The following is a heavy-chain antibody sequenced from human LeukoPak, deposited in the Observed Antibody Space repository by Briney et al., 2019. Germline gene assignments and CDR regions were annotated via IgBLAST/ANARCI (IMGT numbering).Heavy chain of an antibody. D-gene: IGHD3-10*01. CDR3: AKDHGSGSYFGVMDV. J-gene: IGHJ6*04. CDR2: ISYDAKSS. Sequence: PGRSLRLSCVTSGFTFSSYGMHWVRQVSGKGLEWVAVISYDAKSSYHVDSVKGRFTISRDNSKNTLYLQMNSLRAEDTALYYCAKDHGSGSYFGVMDVWGKGTTVTISS. CDR1: GFTFSSYG. V-gene: IGHV3-30*18.